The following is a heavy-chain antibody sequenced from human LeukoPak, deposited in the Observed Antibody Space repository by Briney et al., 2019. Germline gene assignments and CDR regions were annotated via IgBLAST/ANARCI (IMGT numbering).Heavy chain of an antibody. J-gene: IGHJ4*02. V-gene: IGHV3-9*01. CDR1: GFTFDDYA. CDR2: ISWNSGSI. Sequence: PGGSLRLSCAASGFTFDDYAMHWVRQAPGKGLEWVSGISWNSGSIGYADSVKGRFTISRDNAKNSLYLQMNSLRAEDTALYYCAKDRSGYFLSLDYWGQGTLVTVSS. CDR3: AKDRSGYFLSLDY. D-gene: IGHD3-22*01.